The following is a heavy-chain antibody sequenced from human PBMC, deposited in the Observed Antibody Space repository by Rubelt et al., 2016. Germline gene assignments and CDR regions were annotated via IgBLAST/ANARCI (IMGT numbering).Heavy chain of an antibody. J-gene: IGHJ4*02. CDR3: ARAPTMGQYYFDY. V-gene: IGHV3-21*01. CDR2: ISSSSSYI. CDR1: GFTFSSYG. Sequence: EVQLLESGGGVVQSGGSLRLSCAASGFTFSSYGMHWVRQAPGKGLEWVSSISSSSSYIYYAESGKGRLTISRDNAKNSLYLQMNSLRAEDTAVYYCARAPTMGQYYFDYWGQGTLVTVSS.